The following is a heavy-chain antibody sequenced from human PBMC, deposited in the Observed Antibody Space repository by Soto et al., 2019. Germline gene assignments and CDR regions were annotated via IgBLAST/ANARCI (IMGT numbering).Heavy chain of an antibody. CDR1: GFTFSSYG. Sequence: PGGSLRLSCAASGFTFSSYGMHWVRQAPGKGLEWVAVIWYDGSNKYYADSVKGRSTISRDNSKNTLYLQMNSLRAEDTAVYYCARGGSSSWGGLYFDYWGQGTLVTVSS. CDR3: ARGGSSSWGGLYFDY. CDR2: IWYDGSNK. D-gene: IGHD6-6*01. J-gene: IGHJ4*02. V-gene: IGHV3-33*01.